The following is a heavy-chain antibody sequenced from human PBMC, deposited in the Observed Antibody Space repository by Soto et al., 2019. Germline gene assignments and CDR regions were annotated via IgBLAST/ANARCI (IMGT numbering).Heavy chain of an antibody. CDR1: GYTFTSYG. Sequence: GASVKVSCKASGYTFTSYGISWVRQAPGQGLEWMGWISAYNGNTNYAQKLQGRGTMTTDTSTSTAYMELRSLRSDDTAVYYCARVGIVVVVAATRASGMDVWGQGTTATVSS. J-gene: IGHJ6*02. CDR2: ISAYNGNT. CDR3: ARVGIVVVVAATRASGMDV. V-gene: IGHV1-18*04. D-gene: IGHD2-15*01.